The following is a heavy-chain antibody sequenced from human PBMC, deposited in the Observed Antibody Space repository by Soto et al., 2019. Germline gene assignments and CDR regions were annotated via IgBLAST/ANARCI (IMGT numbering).Heavy chain of an antibody. CDR2: INPDSGGT. D-gene: IGHD2-2*02. Sequence: ASVKVSCKASGYTFTGYYMHCVLQAPGQGLEWMGWINPDSGGTSYAQKFQGRVTMTRDTSISTAYMELSRLRSDDTAVYYCAVAYCSSTSCYTLLASDYWGQGTLVTVSS. J-gene: IGHJ4*02. CDR1: GYTFTGYY. CDR3: AVAYCSSTSCYTLLASDY. V-gene: IGHV1-2*02.